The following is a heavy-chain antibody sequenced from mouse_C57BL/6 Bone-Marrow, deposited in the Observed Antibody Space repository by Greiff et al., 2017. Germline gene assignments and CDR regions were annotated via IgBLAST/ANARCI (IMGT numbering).Heavy chain of an antibody. D-gene: IGHD1-1*01. J-gene: IGHJ2*01. Sequence: EVQLQESGPELVKPGASVKIPCKASGYTFTDYNMDWVKQSHGKSLEWIGDINPNNGGTIYNQKFKGKATLTVDKSSSTAYMELRSLTSEDTAVYYWAIYYYGSGFDYWGQGTTLTVSS. CDR3: AIYYYGSGFDY. V-gene: IGHV1-18*01. CDR2: INPNNGGT. CDR1: GYTFTDYN.